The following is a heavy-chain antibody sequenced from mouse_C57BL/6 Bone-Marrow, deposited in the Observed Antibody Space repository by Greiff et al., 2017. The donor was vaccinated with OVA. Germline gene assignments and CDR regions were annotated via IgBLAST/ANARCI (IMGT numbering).Heavy chain of an antibody. CDR3: ALYSNYLYYYAMDY. Sequence: QVQLKQSGPELVKPGASVKISCKASGYAFSSSWMNWVKQRPGKGLEWIGRIYPGDGDTNYNGKFKGKATLTADKSSSTAYMQLSSLTSEDSAVYFCALYSNYLYYYAMDYWGQGTSVTVSS. CDR1: GYAFSSSW. V-gene: IGHV1-82*01. D-gene: IGHD2-5*01. J-gene: IGHJ4*01. CDR2: IYPGDGDT.